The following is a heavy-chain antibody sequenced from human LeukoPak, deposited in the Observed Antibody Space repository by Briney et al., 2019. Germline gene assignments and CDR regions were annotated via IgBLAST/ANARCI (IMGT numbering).Heavy chain of an antibody. CDR1: GGSISSSNW. V-gene: IGHV4-4*02. D-gene: IGHD4-11*01. CDR2: IYHSGST. CDR3: ARTVTTTHFDY. J-gene: IGHJ4*02. Sequence: PSGTLSLTCAVSGGSISSSNWWSWVRQPPGKGLEWIGEIYHSGSTNYNPSLKSRVTISVDRSSNQFSLKLTSVTAADTAVYYCARTVTTTHFDYWGQGTLVTVSS.